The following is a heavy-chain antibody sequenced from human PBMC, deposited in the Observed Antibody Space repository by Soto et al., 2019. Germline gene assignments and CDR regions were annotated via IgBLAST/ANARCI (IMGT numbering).Heavy chain of an antibody. CDR1: GYSFTNND. J-gene: IGHJ5*02. CDR3: ARMATFGSLNWFDP. D-gene: IGHD3-16*01. V-gene: IGHV1-8*01. CDR2: MNPGSGDT. Sequence: ASVKISCKASGYSFTNNDVSWVRQATGQGLEWMGWMNPGSGDTGYAQKFQGRVTMTRDISIATAYMELSSLRSDDTAIYYCARMATFGSLNWFDPWGQGTLVTAPQ.